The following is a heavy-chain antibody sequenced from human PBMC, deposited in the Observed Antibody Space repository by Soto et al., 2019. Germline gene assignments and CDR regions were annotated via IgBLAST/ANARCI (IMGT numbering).Heavy chain of an antibody. CDR3: AKDPTRPIDY. V-gene: IGHV3-23*01. CDR2: ISASGAST. CDR1: GFTFSSYA. Sequence: EVQLLESGGGLVQPAGSLRLSGAASGFTFSSYAMTWVRQAPGKGLEWVSAISASGASTYYADSVKGRFTISRDNSKNTLYLQVNSLRAEDTAVYYCAKDPTRPIDYWGQGTLVTVSS. J-gene: IGHJ4*02.